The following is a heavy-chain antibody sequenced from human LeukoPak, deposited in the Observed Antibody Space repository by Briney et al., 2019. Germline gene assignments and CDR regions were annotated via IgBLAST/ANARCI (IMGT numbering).Heavy chain of an antibody. CDR2: INHSGST. CDR1: GGSFSGYY. J-gene: IGHJ4*02. D-gene: IGHD3-9*01. Sequence: SETLSLTCAVYGGSFSGYYWSWIRQPPGKGLEWIGEINHSGSTNYNPSLKSRVTISVDTSKNQFSLKLSSVTAADTAVYYCASSLTGYVFDYRGQGTLVTVSS. CDR3: ASSLTGYVFDY. V-gene: IGHV4-34*01.